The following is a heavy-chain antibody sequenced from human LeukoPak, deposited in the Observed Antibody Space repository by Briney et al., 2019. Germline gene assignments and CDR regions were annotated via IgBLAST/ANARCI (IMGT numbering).Heavy chain of an antibody. CDR1: GFTFGDYA. CDR3: ARGRRIVVVLGATRTHRDYYMDV. CDR2: INHSGST. Sequence: PGGSLRLSCTASGFTFGDYAMSWIRQPPGKGLEWIGEINHSGSTNYNPSLKSRVTISVDTSKNQFSLKLSSVTAADTAVYYCARGRRIVVVLGATRTHRDYYMDVWGKGTTVTVSS. D-gene: IGHD2-15*01. J-gene: IGHJ6*03. V-gene: IGHV4-34*01.